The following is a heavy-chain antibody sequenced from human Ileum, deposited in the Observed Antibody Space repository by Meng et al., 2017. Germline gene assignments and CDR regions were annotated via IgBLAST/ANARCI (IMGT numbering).Heavy chain of an antibody. D-gene: IGHD4-17*01. V-gene: IGHV1-2*06. CDR3: ARWAPIGGDYVDIQC. CDR2: INPTSGGT. CDR1: CGSCIGYY. Sequence: VLLVETWGEGKKPEGALKVSCRAACGSCIGYYMIWWRQAPGQGLVWMGRINPTSGGTNYAQKFQGRGILIREMSISTAYKEVSSLTSDDTAVYFCARWAPIGGDYVDIQCWGQGTLVTVSS. J-gene: IGHJ4*02.